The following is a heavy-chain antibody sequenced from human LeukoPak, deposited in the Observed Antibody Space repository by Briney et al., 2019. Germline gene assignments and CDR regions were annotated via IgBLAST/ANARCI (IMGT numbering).Heavy chain of an antibody. V-gene: IGHV1-8*03. Sequence: ASVKVSCKASGYTFTSYDINWVRQATGQGLEWMGWMNPNSGNTGYAQKFQGRVTITRNTSISTAYMELSSLRSEDTAVYYCARVSRQYYDFWSGYYLDYWGQGTLVTVSS. CDR2: MNPNSGNT. CDR3: ARVSRQYYDFWSGYYLDY. CDR1: GYTFTSYD. J-gene: IGHJ4*02. D-gene: IGHD3-3*01.